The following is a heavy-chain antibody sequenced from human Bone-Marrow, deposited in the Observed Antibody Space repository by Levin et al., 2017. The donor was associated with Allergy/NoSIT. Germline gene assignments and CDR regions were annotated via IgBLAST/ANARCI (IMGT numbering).Heavy chain of an antibody. Sequence: RAGGSLRLSCAVSGFSISHSFVSWVRLPPGKGLEWVSNIDSGGRTYYTDSVKGRFTISRDNSKNTVYLQVLSLRADDTGVYYCASTVLSTSPRDDHFYPVDIWGQGTTVTVSS. CDR3: ASTVLSTSPRDDHFYPVDI. CDR2: IDSGGRT. CDR1: GFSISHSF. J-gene: IGHJ6*02. D-gene: IGHD2/OR15-2a*01. V-gene: IGHV3-53*01.